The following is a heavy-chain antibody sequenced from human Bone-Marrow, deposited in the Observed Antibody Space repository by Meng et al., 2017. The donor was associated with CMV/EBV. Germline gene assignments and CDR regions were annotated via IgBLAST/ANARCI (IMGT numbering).Heavy chain of an antibody. CDR1: GYTFTSYG. Sequence: ASVKVSCKASGYTFTSYGISWVRQAPGQGLEWMGWMNPNSGNTGYAQKFQGRVTMTRNTSISTAYMELSSLRSEDTAVYYCARGGGNPGQTDAFDIWGQGTMVTVSS. D-gene: IGHD4-23*01. CDR2: MNPNSGNT. J-gene: IGHJ3*02. V-gene: IGHV1-8*02. CDR3: ARGGGNPGQTDAFDI.